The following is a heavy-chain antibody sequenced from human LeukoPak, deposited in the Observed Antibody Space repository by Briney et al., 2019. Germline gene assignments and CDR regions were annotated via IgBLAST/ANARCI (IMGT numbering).Heavy chain of an antibody. CDR1: GYTFTSYG. Sequence: AASVKVSCKASGYTFTSYGISWVRQAPGQGLEWMGWISAYNGNTNYAQKLQGRVTMTTDTSTSTAYMELRSLRSDDTAVYYCARDSALRYWPGGYNWFDPWGQGTLVTVSS. D-gene: IGHD3-9*01. J-gene: IGHJ5*02. V-gene: IGHV1-18*01. CDR2: ISAYNGNT. CDR3: ARDSALRYWPGGYNWFDP.